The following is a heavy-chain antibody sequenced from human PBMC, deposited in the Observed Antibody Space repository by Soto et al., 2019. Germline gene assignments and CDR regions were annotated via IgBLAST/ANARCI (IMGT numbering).Heavy chain of an antibody. D-gene: IGHD3-22*01. V-gene: IGHV3-23*01. CDR1: GFTFSSYA. CDR3: AKDTYYYDSSGYYPADY. Sequence: TGGSLRLSCAASGFTFSSYAMSWVRQAPGKGLEWVSAINGSGGSTYYADSVKGRFTISRDNSKNTLYLQMNSLRAEDTAVYYCAKDTYYYDSSGYYPADYWGQGTLVTVSS. CDR2: INGSGGST. J-gene: IGHJ4*02.